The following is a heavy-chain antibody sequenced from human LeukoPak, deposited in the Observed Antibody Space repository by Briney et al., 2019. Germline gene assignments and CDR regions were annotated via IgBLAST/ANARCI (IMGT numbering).Heavy chain of an antibody. V-gene: IGHV3-9*01. CDR2: ISWNSGSI. CDR3: ARGRQLGY. CDR1: GFTFDDYA. D-gene: IGHD6-13*01. Sequence: GGSLRLSCAASGFTFDDYAMHWVRHAPGKGLEWVSGISWNSGSIGYADSVKGRFTISRDNAKNSLYLQMNSLRAEDTAVYYCARGRQLGYWGQGTLVTVSS. J-gene: IGHJ4*02.